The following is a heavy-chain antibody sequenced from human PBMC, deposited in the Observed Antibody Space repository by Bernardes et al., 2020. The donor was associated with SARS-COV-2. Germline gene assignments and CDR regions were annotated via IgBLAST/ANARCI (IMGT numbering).Heavy chain of an antibody. CDR3: AVATNYYYGMDV. CDR1: GFTLSSYW. D-gene: IGHD5-12*01. V-gene: IGHV3-74*01. CDR2: INSDGSST. J-gene: IGHJ6*02. Sequence: GGSLRPSRAASGFTLSSYWMHWVRPAPGKGRVWVPRINSDGSSTSYADSVKGRFTISRDNAKNTLYLQMNSLRAEDTAVYYCAVATNYYYGMDVWGQGTTVTVSS.